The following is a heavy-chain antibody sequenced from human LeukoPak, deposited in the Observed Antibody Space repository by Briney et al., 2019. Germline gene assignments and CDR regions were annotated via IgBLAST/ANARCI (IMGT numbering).Heavy chain of an antibody. Sequence: ASVKVSCKASGYSFTGFYMHWVRQAPGQGLEWMGWINPNSGATNSAQKFQGRVTMTRDTSISTAYMELNRLRSDDTAVYYCARAPGDNWFDPWGQGTLVTVSS. CDR1: GYSFTGFY. CDR3: ARAPGDNWFDP. CDR2: INPNSGAT. J-gene: IGHJ5*02. V-gene: IGHV1-2*02.